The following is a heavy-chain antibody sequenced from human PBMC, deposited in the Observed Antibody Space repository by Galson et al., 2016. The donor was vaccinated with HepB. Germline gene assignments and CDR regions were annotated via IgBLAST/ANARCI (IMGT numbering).Heavy chain of an antibody. D-gene: IGHD3-10*01. CDR1: GFTFSTYY. CDR3: ARSRGFGSGGGMDV. V-gene: IGHV3-7*01. Sequence: SLRLSCAASGFTFSTYYMSWVRQAPGKGLEWVANIKQDGSQNYYVDSVKGRFTVSRDNAKNSLDLQMNSLRAEDTAVYYCARSRGFGSGGGMDVWGQGTTVTVPS. J-gene: IGHJ6*02. CDR2: IKQDGSQN.